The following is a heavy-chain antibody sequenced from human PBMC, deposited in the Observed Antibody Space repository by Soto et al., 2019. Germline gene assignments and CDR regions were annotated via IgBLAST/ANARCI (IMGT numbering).Heavy chain of an antibody. CDR1: GFTFSEYS. CDR3: VMRAGECNGGSCYSRF. Sequence: EVQLLESGGGLVQPGGSLRLSCAASGFTFSEYSMTWVRQAPGMGLEWVSTISGGGSTTYYADSVEGRFIISRDNSKNTVYLQLDSLRVEYTALYYCVMRAGECNGGSCYSRFWGQGSLVTVSS. CDR2: ISGGGSTT. D-gene: IGHD2-15*01. V-gene: IGHV3-23*01. J-gene: IGHJ4*02.